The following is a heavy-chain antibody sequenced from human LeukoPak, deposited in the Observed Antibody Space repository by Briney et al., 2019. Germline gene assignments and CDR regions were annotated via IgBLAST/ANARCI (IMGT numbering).Heavy chain of an antibody. D-gene: IGHD1-26*01. CDR1: GYTFTELS. V-gene: IGHV1-24*01. CDR2: FDPEDGET. Sequence: GASVKVSCKVSGYTFTELSMHWVRQAPGKGLEWMGGFDPEDGETIYAQKFQGRVTMTEDTSTDTAYMELSSLRSEDTAVYYCATISGSYREFDYWGQGVLVTVSS. CDR3: ATISGSYREFDY. J-gene: IGHJ4*02.